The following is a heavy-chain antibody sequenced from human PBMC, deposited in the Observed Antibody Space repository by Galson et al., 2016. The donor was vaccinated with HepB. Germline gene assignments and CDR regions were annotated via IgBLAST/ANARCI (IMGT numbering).Heavy chain of an antibody. CDR1: GFTLSSFW. CDR2: SSASGGRT. CDR3: AKEGLYYDTSGRSARYWYFDV. Sequence: SLRLSCAASGFTLSSFWMHWVRQAPGKGLEWVAGSSASGGRTYYADSVKGRFTISRDNSENTLYVEMNSLRAEDTAVYYCAKEGLYYDTSGRSARYWYFDVWGRGTPVSVSS. D-gene: IGHD3-22*01. V-gene: IGHV3-23*01. J-gene: IGHJ2*01.